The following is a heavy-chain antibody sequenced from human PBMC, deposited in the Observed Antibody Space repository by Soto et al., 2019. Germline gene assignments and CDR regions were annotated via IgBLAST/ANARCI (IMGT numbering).Heavy chain of an antibody. CDR3: ARGLLGYCSGGSCYGWFDP. CDR2: IYPGDSDT. CDR1: GYSFTSYW. J-gene: IGHJ5*02. D-gene: IGHD2-15*01. V-gene: IGHV5-51*01. Sequence: GESLQISCKGSGYSFTSYWIGWVRQMTGKGLEWMGIIYPGDSDTRYSPSFQGQVTISADKSISTAYLQWSSLKASDTAMYYCARGLLGYCSGGSCYGWFDPWGQGTLVTVSS.